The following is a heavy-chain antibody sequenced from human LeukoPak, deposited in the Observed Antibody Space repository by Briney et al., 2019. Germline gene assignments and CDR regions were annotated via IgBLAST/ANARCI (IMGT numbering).Heavy chain of an antibody. CDR3: ARFRLQLGFDY. J-gene: IGHJ4*02. CDR1: GGSISSYY. V-gene: IGHV4-59*01. D-gene: IGHD5-12*01. Sequence: SETLSLTCTVSGGSISSYYWSWIRQPPGKGLEWIGYIYYSGSTNYNPSLKSRVTISVDTSKNQFSLKLSSVTAADTAVYYCARFRLQLGFDYWGQGTLVTVSS. CDR2: IYYSGST.